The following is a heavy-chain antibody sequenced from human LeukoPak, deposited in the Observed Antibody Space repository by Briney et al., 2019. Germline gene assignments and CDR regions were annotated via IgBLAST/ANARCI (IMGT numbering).Heavy chain of an antibody. J-gene: IGHJ4*02. D-gene: IGHD3-10*01. CDR1: GLTFSDYG. V-gene: IGHV3-30*02. CDR3: AKMVRGPWDY. Sequence: PGGSLRLSCEASGLTFSDYGMHWVRQAPGKGLEWVAFIHYDGRNKFYADSVKGRFTISRDNSKNTLYLQMNSLRAEDTAVYYCAKMVRGPWDYWGQGTLVTVSS. CDR2: IHYDGRNK.